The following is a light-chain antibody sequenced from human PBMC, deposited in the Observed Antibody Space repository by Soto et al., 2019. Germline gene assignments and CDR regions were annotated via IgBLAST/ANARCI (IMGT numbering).Light chain of an antibody. V-gene: IGLV1-44*01. CDR1: SSNIGTNT. CDR3: ATWDDSLNGVV. Sequence: QSALTQPPSASGTPGQRVSISCSGGSSNIGTNTVNWYQHLPGTAPKLLIFSNDERPSGAPDRFSGSKSGTSASLAISGLQSDDEADYYCATWDDSLNGVVFGGGTKVTVL. CDR2: SND. J-gene: IGLJ2*01.